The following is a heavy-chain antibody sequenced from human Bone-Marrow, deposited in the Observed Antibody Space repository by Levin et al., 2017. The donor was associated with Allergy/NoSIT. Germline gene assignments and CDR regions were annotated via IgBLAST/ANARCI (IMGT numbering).Heavy chain of an antibody. J-gene: IGHJ6*03. Sequence: PGGSLRLSCAASGFTFSSNGMHWVRQAPGKGLEWVALIRNDGSNEYYTDSVKGRFTISRDNSMNMLYLQMNSLRVEDTAVYYCAGDRGWLKFMDVWGKGTTVTVFS. CDR1: GFTFSSNG. V-gene: IGHV3-30*02. CDR2: IRNDGSNE. D-gene: IGHD3-10*01. CDR3: AGDRGWLKFMDV.